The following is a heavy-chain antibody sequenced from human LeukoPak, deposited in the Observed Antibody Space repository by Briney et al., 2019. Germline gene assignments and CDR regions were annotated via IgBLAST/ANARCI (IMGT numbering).Heavy chain of an antibody. Sequence: PGGSLRLSCAASGFTFDDYAMHWVRQAPGKGLEWVSLISWDGGSTYYADSVKGRFTISRDNSKNTLYLQMNSLRAEDTAVYYCARDSSSWYYYYYYMDVWGKGTTVTVSS. CDR3: ARDSSSWYYYYYYMDV. D-gene: IGHD6-13*01. V-gene: IGHV3-43D*03. J-gene: IGHJ6*03. CDR1: GFTFDDYA. CDR2: ISWDGGST.